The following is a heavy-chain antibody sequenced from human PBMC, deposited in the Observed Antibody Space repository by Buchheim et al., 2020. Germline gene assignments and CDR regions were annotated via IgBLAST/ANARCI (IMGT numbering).Heavy chain of an antibody. CDR3: ARDGFRVGPITYYYDSSGYYYPDY. D-gene: IGHD3-22*01. V-gene: IGHV3-30-3*01. J-gene: IGHJ4*02. CDR2: ISYDGSNK. Sequence: QVQLVESGGGVVQPGRSLRLSCAASGFTFSSYAMHWVRQAPGKGLEWVAVISYDGSNKYYADSVKGRFTISRDNSKNTLYLQMNSLRAEDTAVYYCARDGFRVGPITYYYDSSGYYYPDYWGQGTL. CDR1: GFTFSSYA.